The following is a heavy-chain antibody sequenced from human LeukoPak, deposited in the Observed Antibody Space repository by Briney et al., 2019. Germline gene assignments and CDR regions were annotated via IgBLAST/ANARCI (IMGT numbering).Heavy chain of an antibody. D-gene: IGHD1-1*01. J-gene: IGHJ4*02. Sequence: ASVKVSCKASGYTFTTDAMHWVRQAPGQRPEWMGWVNAGNGNTKYSQKFQGRVTITRDTSASTAYMELSSLRSEDTAVYYCARDTGTIPNFDYWGQGTLVTVSS. CDR1: GYTFTTDA. CDR3: ARDTGTIPNFDY. CDR2: VNAGNGNT. V-gene: IGHV1-3*01.